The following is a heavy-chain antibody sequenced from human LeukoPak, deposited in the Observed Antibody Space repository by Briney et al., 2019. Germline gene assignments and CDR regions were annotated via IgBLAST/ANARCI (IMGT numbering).Heavy chain of an antibody. Sequence: SETLSLTCAVYGGSFSGYYWSWIRQPPGKGLEWIGEINHSGSTNYNPSLKSRVTISVDTSKNQFSLKLSSVTAADTAVYYCARGVSVSIKAGADAFDIWGQGPMVTVSS. CDR1: GGSFSGYY. CDR2: INHSGST. J-gene: IGHJ3*02. V-gene: IGHV4-34*01. CDR3: ARGVSVSIKAGADAFDI. D-gene: IGHD3-16*02.